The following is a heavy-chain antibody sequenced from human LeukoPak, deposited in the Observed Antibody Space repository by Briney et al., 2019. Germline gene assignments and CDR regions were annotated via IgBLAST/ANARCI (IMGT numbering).Heavy chain of an antibody. D-gene: IGHD2-15*01. CDR3: VLSSGAFDSAGYFDY. CDR1: GYSFTNYW. V-gene: IGHV5-51*01. Sequence: PGDSLKISCKGSGYSFTNYWVGWVRQMPGKGLEWMGIIYPNNSDSRYSPSFRGQVTISVDRSITTAYLQWNSLKPSDTAMYYCVLSSGAFDSAGYFDYWGQGTLVTVSS. J-gene: IGHJ4*02. CDR2: IYPNNSDS.